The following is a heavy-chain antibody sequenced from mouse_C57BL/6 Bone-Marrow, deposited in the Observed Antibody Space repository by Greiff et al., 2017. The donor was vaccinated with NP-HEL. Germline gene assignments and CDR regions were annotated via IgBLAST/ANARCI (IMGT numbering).Heavy chain of an antibody. CDR2: IDPDDGET. CDR1: GFTFTDYC. J-gene: IGHJ1*03. Sequence: VQLQQSGAELVKPGASVKLSCTASGFTFTDYCMHWVKQRPEQGLEWIGRIDPDDGETKYAPKFQGKATITADTSSNTAYLQLSSLTSEDTAVYDCARRTTGSSYDWYFEVWGTGTTVTVSS. D-gene: IGHD1-1*01. V-gene: IGHV14-2*01. CDR3: ARRTTGSSYDWYFEV.